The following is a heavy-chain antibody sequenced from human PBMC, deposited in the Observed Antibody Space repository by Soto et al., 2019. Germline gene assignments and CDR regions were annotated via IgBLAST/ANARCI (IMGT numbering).Heavy chain of an antibody. Sequence: SETLSLTCAVYGGSLIGYYWSWIRQPPGKGLEWIGEINHSGSTNYNPSLKSRVTISVDTSKNQFSLKLSSVTAADTAVYYCARGKVICSGGSCFWYNWFDPWGQGTLVTVSS. CDR1: GGSLIGYY. CDR2: INHSGST. CDR3: ARGKVICSGGSCFWYNWFDP. V-gene: IGHV4-34*01. J-gene: IGHJ5*02. D-gene: IGHD2-15*01.